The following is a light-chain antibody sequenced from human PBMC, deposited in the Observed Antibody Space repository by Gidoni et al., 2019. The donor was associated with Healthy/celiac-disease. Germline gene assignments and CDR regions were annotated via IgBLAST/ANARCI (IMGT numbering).Light chain of an antibody. CDR3: QQYNSYSRA. Sequence: DIQMTQSPSTLSASVGDRVTITCRASQSMSSWLAWYQQKPGKAPKLLISKASSLESGVPSRFSGSGSGTEFTLTISSLQPDDFATYYCQQYNSYSRAFXQXTKLEIK. CDR1: QSMSSW. J-gene: IGKJ2*01. V-gene: IGKV1-5*03. CDR2: KAS.